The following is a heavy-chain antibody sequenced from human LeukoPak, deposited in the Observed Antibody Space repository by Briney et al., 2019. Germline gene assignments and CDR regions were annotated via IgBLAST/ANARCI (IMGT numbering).Heavy chain of an antibody. Sequence: GGSLRLSCAAPGFTFSSYSMNWVRQAPGKGLEWVSYISSSSSTIYYADSVKGRFTISRDNSKNTLYLQMNSLRAEDTAVYYCARRAGAYSHPYDYWGQGTLVTVSS. D-gene: IGHD4/OR15-4a*01. V-gene: IGHV3-48*01. CDR2: ISSSSSTI. J-gene: IGHJ4*02. CDR1: GFTFSSYS. CDR3: ARRAGAYSHPYDY.